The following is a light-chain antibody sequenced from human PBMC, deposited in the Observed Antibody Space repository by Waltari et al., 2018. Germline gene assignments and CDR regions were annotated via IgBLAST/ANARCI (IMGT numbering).Light chain of an antibody. CDR1: QSIGKY. CDR3: QHYVRLPAT. Sequence: EIVLTQPPGTLSLSPGERATLFCRASQSIGKYLVWYQQKPGQAPRLLIYGASTRATGIPDRFSGCVSGTDFSLSITRLEPEDFAVYYCQHYVRLPATFGQGTTVEI. CDR2: GAS. J-gene: IGKJ1*01. V-gene: IGKV3-20*01.